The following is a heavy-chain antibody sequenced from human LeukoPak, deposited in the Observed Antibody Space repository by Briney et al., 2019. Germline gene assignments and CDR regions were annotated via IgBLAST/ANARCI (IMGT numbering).Heavy chain of an antibody. D-gene: IGHD3-22*01. J-gene: IGHJ4*02. V-gene: IGHV3-23*01. CDR3: AKATRYYDTSGPHTYYFDY. CDR1: GFSFTNYA. Sequence: GGSLRLSCAASGFSFTNYAMSWVRRAPGKGLEWVSAISGSGGSTYYPDSVKGRFTISRDNSKNTLFLQMNSLRAEDTAVYYCAKATRYYDTSGPHTYYFDYWGQGTLVTVSS. CDR2: ISGSGGST.